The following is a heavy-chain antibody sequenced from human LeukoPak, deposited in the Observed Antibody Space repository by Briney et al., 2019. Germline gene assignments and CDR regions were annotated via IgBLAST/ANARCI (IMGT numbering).Heavy chain of an antibody. CDR2: MYYSGST. Sequence: SETLSLTCTVSGGSITSSSYYWGWIRQPPGKGLEWIGSMYYSGSTYYNPSLKSRVTISVDTSKNQFSLNLSSVTAADTAVYYCARANGWIPGYWGQGTLVTVSS. CDR3: ARANGWIPGY. CDR1: GGSITSSSYY. J-gene: IGHJ4*02. V-gene: IGHV4-39*07. D-gene: IGHD5-18*01.